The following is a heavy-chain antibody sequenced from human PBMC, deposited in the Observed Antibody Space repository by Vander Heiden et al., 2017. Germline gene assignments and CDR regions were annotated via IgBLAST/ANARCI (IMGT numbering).Heavy chain of an antibody. CDR3: ARDNAAGYSTFFDC. Sequence: VELVESGGGVVQPGRSLRLPCAASGFTFSTYGMHWVRQAAGKGLEWVAVIWYDGSEKYYGESVKGRFTISRDNSKNTLYLQMNSLRAEDTAVYYCARDNAAGYSTFFDCWGQGTLVTVSS. D-gene: IGHD2-2*01. CDR1: GFTFSTYG. CDR2: IWYDGSEK. J-gene: IGHJ4*02. V-gene: IGHV3-33*01.